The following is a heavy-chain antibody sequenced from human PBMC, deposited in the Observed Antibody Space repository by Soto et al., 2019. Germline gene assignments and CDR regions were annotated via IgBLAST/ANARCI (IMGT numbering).Heavy chain of an antibody. V-gene: IGHV3-74*01. Sequence: GASLRLSCAASGFTFSSYWMHWVRQAPGKGLVWVSRINSDGSSTSYADSVKGRFTISRDNAKNTLYLQMNSLRAEDTAVYYCARVLGYCSGGSCYGPRDAFDIWGQGTIVTVSS. D-gene: IGHD2-15*01. J-gene: IGHJ3*02. CDR1: GFTFSSYW. CDR2: INSDGSST. CDR3: ARVLGYCSGGSCYGPRDAFDI.